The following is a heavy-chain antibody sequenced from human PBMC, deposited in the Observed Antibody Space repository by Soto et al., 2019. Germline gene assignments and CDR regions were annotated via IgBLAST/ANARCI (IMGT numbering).Heavy chain of an antibody. Sequence: TLSLTCAVSGGYISGGYYSWSWIRQPPGKGLEWIGFIYNSGSTYYNSSLKSRVTISVDRSKNHFFLNLTSVTAADTAVYYCARGPGSTAFDPWGQGTLVTVSS. D-gene: IGHD5-18*01. CDR2: IYNSGST. J-gene: IGHJ5*02. CDR1: GGYISGGYYS. CDR3: ARGPGSTAFDP. V-gene: IGHV4-30-2*01.